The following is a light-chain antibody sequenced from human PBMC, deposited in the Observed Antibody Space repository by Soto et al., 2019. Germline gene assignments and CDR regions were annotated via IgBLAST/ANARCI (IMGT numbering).Light chain of an antibody. CDR3: AAWDDSLDIGV. J-gene: IGLJ1*01. CDR2: SDN. Sequence: QSVLTQPPSASGTLGQRVTISCSGSSSNIGRNSVNWYQQLPGTAPKLLIHSDNQRPSGVPDRFSGSKSGTSASLAISGLQSEDESDYYCAAWDDSLDIGVFGTGTKVTVL. CDR1: SSNIGRNS. V-gene: IGLV1-44*01.